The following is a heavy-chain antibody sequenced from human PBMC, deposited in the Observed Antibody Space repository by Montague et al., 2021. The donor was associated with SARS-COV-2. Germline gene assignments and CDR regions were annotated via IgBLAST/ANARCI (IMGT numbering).Heavy chain of an antibody. CDR3: ARAGWAVACTYYYYGMDV. CDR1: GGSISSYY. V-gene: IGHV4-59*01. Sequence: SETLSLTCTVSGGSISSYYWSWIRQPPGKGLEWIGYIYYSGSTNYNPSLKSRVTISVDTSKNQFSLKLSSVTAADTAVYYCARAGWAVACTYYYYGMDVWGQGTPATASS. D-gene: IGHD6-19*01. J-gene: IGHJ6*02. CDR2: IYYSGST.